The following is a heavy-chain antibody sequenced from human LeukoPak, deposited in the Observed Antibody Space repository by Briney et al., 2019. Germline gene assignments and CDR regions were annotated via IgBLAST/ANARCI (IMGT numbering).Heavy chain of an antibody. J-gene: IGHJ3*02. CDR1: GGSISSGSYY. CDR2: IYTSGST. V-gene: IGHV4-61*02. CDR3: ARFFMYYDFWSGYFNDAFDI. D-gene: IGHD3-3*01. Sequence: SETLSLTCTVSGGSISSGSYYWSWIRQPAGKGLEWIGRIYTSGSTNYNPSLKSRVTISVDTSKNQFSLKLSSVTAADTAVYYCARFFMYYDFWSGYFNDAFDIWGQGTMVTVSS.